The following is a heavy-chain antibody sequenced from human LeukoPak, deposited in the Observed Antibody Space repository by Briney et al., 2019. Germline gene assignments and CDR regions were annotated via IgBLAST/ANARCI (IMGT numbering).Heavy chain of an antibody. J-gene: IGHJ4*02. CDR2: INPNSGGT. D-gene: IGHD3-22*01. Sequence: ASVKVSCKASGYTLTGYYMHWVRQAPGQGLEWMGWINPNSGGTNYAQKFQGRVTMTRDTSISTAYMELSRLRSDDTAVYYCARDGPMIGRPFDYWGQGTLVTVSS. V-gene: IGHV1-2*02. CDR1: GYTLTGYY. CDR3: ARDGPMIGRPFDY.